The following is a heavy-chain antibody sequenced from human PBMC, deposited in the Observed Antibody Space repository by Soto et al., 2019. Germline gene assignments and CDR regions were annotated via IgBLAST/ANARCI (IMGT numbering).Heavy chain of an antibody. CDR2: IDPNDSQT. CDR3: ARHAGNSWKGDYFDY. CDR1: GYSFSSSW. J-gene: IGHJ4*02. D-gene: IGHD6-13*01. V-gene: IGHV5-51*01. Sequence: LGESLKISCQASGYSFSSSWIGWVRQMPGKGLEWMGIIDPNDSQTIYSPSFQGQVTISADKSIDTAYLQWSSLKTSDTAMYYCARHAGNSWKGDYFDYWGQGALLTVSS.